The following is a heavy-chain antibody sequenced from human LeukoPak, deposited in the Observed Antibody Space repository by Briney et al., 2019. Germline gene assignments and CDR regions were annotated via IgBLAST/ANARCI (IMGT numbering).Heavy chain of an antibody. V-gene: IGHV4-59*01. D-gene: IGHD3-10*01. Sequence: SETLSLTCTVSGGSISTFYWSWLRQPPGKGLEWIGYIHYSGSTNYNPSLKSRVTISPDTSKNQLFLKLNSVTAADTAVYYCARLVWLGESPGSWFDSWGQGTLVTVSS. J-gene: IGHJ5*01. CDR1: GGSISTFY. CDR3: ARLVWLGESPGSWFDS. CDR2: IHYSGST.